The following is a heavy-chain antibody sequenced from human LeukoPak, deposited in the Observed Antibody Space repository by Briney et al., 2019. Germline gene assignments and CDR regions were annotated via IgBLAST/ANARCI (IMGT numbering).Heavy chain of an antibody. V-gene: IGHV1-8*01. CDR2: MNPNSGNT. CDR1: GYTFTSNV. D-gene: IGHD3-16*01. Sequence: SVKVSCKASGYTFTSNVINWVRQATGQGLEWMGWMNPNSGNTGYAQKFQGRVTMTRNTSISTAYMELSSLRSEDTAVYYCARIWGARSLGDYWGQGTLVTVSS. J-gene: IGHJ4*02. CDR3: ARIWGARSLGDY.